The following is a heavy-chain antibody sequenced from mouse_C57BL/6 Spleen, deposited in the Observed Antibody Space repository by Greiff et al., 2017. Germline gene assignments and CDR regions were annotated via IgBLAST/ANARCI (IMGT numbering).Heavy chain of an antibody. Sequence: QVQLKQPGAELVKPGASVKLSCKASGYTFTSYWMHWVKQRPGQGLEWIGMIHPNSGSTNYNEKFKSKATLTVDKSSSTAYMQLSSLTSEDSAVYYCARESTMVTTGIDYWGQGTTLTVSS. CDR1: GYTFTSYW. J-gene: IGHJ2*01. CDR2: IHPNSGST. V-gene: IGHV1-64*01. D-gene: IGHD2-2*01. CDR3: ARESTMVTTGIDY.